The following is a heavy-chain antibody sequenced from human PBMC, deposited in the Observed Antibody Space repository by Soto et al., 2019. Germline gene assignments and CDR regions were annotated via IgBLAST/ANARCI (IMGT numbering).Heavy chain of an antibody. CDR1: GGSISSGDYY. CDR3: ARDTASNWNFTSVYGMDV. CDR2: IYYSGST. Sequence: QVQLQESGPGLVKPSQTLSLTCTVSGGSISSGDYYWSWIRQPPGKGLEWIGYIYYSGSTYYNPSLKSRVTISVDTSKNQFSLKLSSVTAADTAVYYCARDTASNWNFTSVYGMDVWGQGTTVTVSS. V-gene: IGHV4-30-4*01. D-gene: IGHD1-7*01. J-gene: IGHJ6*02.